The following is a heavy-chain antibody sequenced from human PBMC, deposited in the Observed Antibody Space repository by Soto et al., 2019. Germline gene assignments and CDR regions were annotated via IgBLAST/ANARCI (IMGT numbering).Heavy chain of an antibody. CDR2: TDYSGNT. J-gene: IGHJ4*02. CDR1: SDSISSYY. Sequence: QVQLQESGPGLVRPSDTLSLTCTVASDSISSYYWIWIRQSPGKGLEWIGYTDYSGNTNYNPAHKSRVTISGDTSKNQFSLRLSSVTAADTAVYYCARAVGDPLYYLDYWGQGTLVTVSS. D-gene: IGHD6-19*01. V-gene: IGHV4-59*08. CDR3: ARAVGDPLYYLDY.